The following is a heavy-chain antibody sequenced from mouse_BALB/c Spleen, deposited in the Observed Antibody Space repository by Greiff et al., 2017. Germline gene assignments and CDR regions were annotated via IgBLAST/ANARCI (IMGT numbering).Heavy chain of an antibody. J-gene: IGHJ4*01. Sequence: EVKLVESGGGLVQPGGSLKLSCAASGFTFSSYGMSWVRQTPDKRLELVATINSNGGSTYYPDSVKGRFTISRDNAKNTLYLQMSSPKSEDTAMYYCARGGGTHYAMDYWGQGTSVTVSS. CDR1: GFTFSSYG. V-gene: IGHV5-6-3*01. CDR3: ARGGGTHYAMDY. CDR2: INSNGGST. D-gene: IGHD3-3*01.